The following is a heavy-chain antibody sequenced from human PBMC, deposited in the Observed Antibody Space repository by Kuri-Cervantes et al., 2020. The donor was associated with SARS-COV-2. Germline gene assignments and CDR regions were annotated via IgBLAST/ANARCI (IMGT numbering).Heavy chain of an antibody. CDR2: IKQDGSEK. J-gene: IGHJ4*02. Sequence: ETLSLTCAASGFTFSSYWMSWVRQAPGKGLEWVANIKQDGSEKYYVDSVKGRFTISRDDAKNSLYLQMNSLRAEDTAVYYRAGDCSGGSCHFDYWGQGTLVTVSS. V-gene: IGHV3-7*01. D-gene: IGHD2-15*01. CDR3: AGDCSGGSCHFDY. CDR1: GFTFSSYW.